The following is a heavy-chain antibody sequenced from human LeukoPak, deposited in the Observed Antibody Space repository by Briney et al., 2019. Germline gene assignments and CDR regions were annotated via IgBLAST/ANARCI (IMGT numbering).Heavy chain of an antibody. V-gene: IGHV3-64*01. CDR1: GFTFSSYA. J-gene: IGHJ5*02. CDR3: ARVYRSAFDP. D-gene: IGHD4-11*01. CDR2: ISSNGAST. Sequence: GGSLRLSCAASGFTFSSYAMLGLRQSPGKGLKYVSAISSNGASTYYATTVKGRFTISRANSKNTLYLQVGSPRAEDMAVYYCARVYRSAFDPWGKRTLVTASS.